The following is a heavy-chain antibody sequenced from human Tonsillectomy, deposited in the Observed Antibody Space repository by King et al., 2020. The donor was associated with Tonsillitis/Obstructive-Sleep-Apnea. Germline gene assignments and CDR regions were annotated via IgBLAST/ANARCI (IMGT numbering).Heavy chain of an antibody. CDR2: INPNSGGT. V-gene: IGHV1-2*02. CDR1: GYTFTGYY. D-gene: IGHD5-24*01. CDR3: ASGRGMATPESGVVDY. Sequence: QLVQSGAEVKKPGASVKVSCKASGYTFTGYYMHWVRQAPGQGLEWMGWINPNSGGTNYAQKFQGRVTMTRDTSISTAYMERRRLRSDATAVYYCASGRGMATPESGVVDYWGQGTLVTVSS. J-gene: IGHJ4*02.